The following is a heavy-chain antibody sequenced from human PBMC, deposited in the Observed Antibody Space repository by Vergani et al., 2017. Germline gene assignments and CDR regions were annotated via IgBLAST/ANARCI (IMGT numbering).Heavy chain of an antibody. Sequence: QLQLQESGPGLVKPSETLSLTCTVSGGSISSSSYYWGWIRQPPGKGLEWIGSIYYSGSTYYNPSLKSRVTISVDTSKNQFSLKLSSVTAADTAAYYCARDNLHYDSSGYYYYFDYWGQGTLVTVSS. J-gene: IGHJ4*02. D-gene: IGHD3-22*01. CDR3: ARDNLHYDSSGYYYYFDY. CDR1: GGSISSSSYY. V-gene: IGHV4-39*07. CDR2: IYYSGST.